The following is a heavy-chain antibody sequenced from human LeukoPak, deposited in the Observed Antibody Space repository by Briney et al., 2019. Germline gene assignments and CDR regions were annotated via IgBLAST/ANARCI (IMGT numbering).Heavy chain of an antibody. CDR1: GFTFTSYG. J-gene: IGHJ6*04. Sequence: VASVKVSCTASGFTFTSYGISWVRQAPGQGLEWMGWISAYNGNTIYAQKLQGRVTMTTDTSTSTAYMELRSLRSDDTAVYYCARGYCSGGSCYPSSLGMDVWGKGTTVTASS. CDR2: ISAYNGNT. V-gene: IGHV1-18*04. D-gene: IGHD2-15*01. CDR3: ARGYCSGGSCYPSSLGMDV.